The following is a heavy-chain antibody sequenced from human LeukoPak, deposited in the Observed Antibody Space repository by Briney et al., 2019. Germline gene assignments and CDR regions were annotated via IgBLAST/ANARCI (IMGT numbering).Heavy chain of an antibody. CDR2: IRSKAYGGTP. J-gene: IGHJ4*02. CDR3: TRNTDTALHFDY. V-gene: IGHV3-49*03. CDR1: GFIFGEYA. D-gene: IGHD5-18*01. Sequence: GGSLRLSCTGSGFIFGEYAMSWFRRAPGKGLEWVGFIRSKAYGGTPDYAASVKGRFSISRDDSKSIAYLQMNSLKTEDTAVYYCTRNTDTALHFDYWGQGTLVTVSS.